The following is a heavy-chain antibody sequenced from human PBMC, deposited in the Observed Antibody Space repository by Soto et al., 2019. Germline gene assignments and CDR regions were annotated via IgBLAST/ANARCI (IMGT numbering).Heavy chain of an antibody. J-gene: IGHJ5*02. CDR2: IYYSGST. V-gene: IGHV4-39*01. CDR1: GGSISSSSYY. D-gene: IGHD3-3*01. Sequence: QLQLQESGPGLVKPSETLSLTCTVSGGSISSSSYYWGWIRQPPGKGLEWIGSIYYSGSTYYNPSLKSRVTISVDTSKNQFSLKLSSVTAADTAVYYCARQGGYYTRNWFDPWGQGTLVTVSS. CDR3: ARQGGYYTRNWFDP.